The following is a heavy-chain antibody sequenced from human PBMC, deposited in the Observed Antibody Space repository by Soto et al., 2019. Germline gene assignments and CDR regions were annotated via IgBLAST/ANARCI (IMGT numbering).Heavy chain of an antibody. Sequence: ASVKVSCKASGYTFSAFYIHWFRQASGEGLQWMGVFNPRSGATEYVQKFQGRVTLTGDTPTSTVYMELSSLRSDDTATYYCARGRTEVDSFSAEIMWDVWGKGTQVTVSS. CDR1: GYTFSAFY. V-gene: IGHV1-46*01. CDR3: ARGRTEVDSFSAEIMWDV. J-gene: IGHJ6*04. D-gene: IGHD3-16*01. CDR2: FNPRSGAT.